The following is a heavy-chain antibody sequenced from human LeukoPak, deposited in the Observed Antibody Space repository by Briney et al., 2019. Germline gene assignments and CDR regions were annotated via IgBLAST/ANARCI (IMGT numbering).Heavy chain of an antibody. J-gene: IGHJ4*02. CDR1: GYSLSDHY. Sequence: ASVKVSCKASGYSLSDHYMHWVRQAPGQGLEWMGIINPSGGSTSYAQKFQGRVTMTRDMSTSTVYMELSSLRSEDTAVYYCAREVAYYDILGFDYWGQGTLVTVSS. D-gene: IGHD3-9*01. CDR3: AREVAYYDILGFDY. V-gene: IGHV1-46*01. CDR2: INPSGGST.